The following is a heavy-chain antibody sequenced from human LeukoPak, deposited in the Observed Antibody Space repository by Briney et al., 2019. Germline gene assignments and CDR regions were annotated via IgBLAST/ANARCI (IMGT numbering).Heavy chain of an antibody. D-gene: IGHD4-17*01. CDR3: ATLKAAVTIFDN. CDR1: GFIFSSCW. J-gene: IGHJ4*02. CDR2: IKQDGSEK. V-gene: IGHV3-7*01. Sequence: PGGSLSRSCAASGFIFSSCWMSWVRQAPGKGLEWVASIKQDGSEKYHADSVKGRFTISRDNAKNSLYLQMNSLRAEDTAVYYCATLKAAVTIFDNWGQGTLVTVSS.